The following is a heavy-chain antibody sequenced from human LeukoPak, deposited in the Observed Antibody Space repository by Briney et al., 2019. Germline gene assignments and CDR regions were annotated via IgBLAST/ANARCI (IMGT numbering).Heavy chain of an antibody. V-gene: IGHV3-30*18. CDR1: GFTFSSYG. D-gene: IGHD4-23*01. Sequence: GGSLRLSCAASGFTFSSYGMHWVRQAPGKGLEGVAVISYDGSNKYYADSVKGRFTISRDNSKNTLYLQMNSLRAEDTAVYYCAKDQDDYGGNTLYFQHWGQGTLVTVSS. CDR3: AKDQDDYGGNTLYFQH. CDR2: ISYDGSNK. J-gene: IGHJ1*01.